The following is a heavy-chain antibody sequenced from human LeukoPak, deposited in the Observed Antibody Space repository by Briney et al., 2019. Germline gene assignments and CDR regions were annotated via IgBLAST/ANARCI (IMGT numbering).Heavy chain of an antibody. J-gene: IGHJ3*02. CDR3: AREDTRYGDAFDI. V-gene: IGHV4-31*03. Sequence: SETLSLTCTVSGGSISSGGYYWSWIRQHPGKGLEWIGYIYYSGSTYYNPSLKSRVTLSVDTSKNQFSLKLSSVTAADTAVYYCAREDTRYGDAFDIWGQGTMVTASS. D-gene: IGHD5-18*01. CDR2: IYYSGST. CDR1: GGSISSGGYY.